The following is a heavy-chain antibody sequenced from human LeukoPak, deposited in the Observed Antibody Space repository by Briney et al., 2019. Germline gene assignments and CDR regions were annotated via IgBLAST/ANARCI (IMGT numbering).Heavy chain of an antibody. Sequence: SLKVSCKASGGTFSSYAISWVRQAPGQGLEWMGGIIPIFGTANYAQKFQGRVTITADESTSTAYMELSSLRSEDTAVYYCARDEYSSSSGYYYYYMDVWGKGTTVTVSS. V-gene: IGHV1-69*01. CDR1: GGTFSSYA. D-gene: IGHD6-6*01. CDR3: ARDEYSSSSGYYYYYMDV. J-gene: IGHJ6*03. CDR2: IIPIFGTA.